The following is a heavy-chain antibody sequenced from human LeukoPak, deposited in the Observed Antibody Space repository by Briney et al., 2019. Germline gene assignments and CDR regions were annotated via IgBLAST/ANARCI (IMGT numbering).Heavy chain of an antibody. CDR1: GGSMTSGNHY. CDR2: SFYTEST. J-gene: IGHJ5*02. D-gene: IGHD1-26*01. CDR3: ARAVSMQIWWETLFDP. V-gene: IGHV4-31*03. Sequence: SETLSLTCTVSGGSMTSGNHYWTWIRQRPGRGLEGIGHSFYTESTYYNPSLKNRLSISVDTSKNQFSLNLTSVTAADTAVYFCARAVSMQIWWETLFDPWGQGTQVTVSS.